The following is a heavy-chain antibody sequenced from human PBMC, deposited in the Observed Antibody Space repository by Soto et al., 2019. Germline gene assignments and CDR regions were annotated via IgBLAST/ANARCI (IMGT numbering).Heavy chain of an antibody. CDR3: ARDSRGFIAAAPNYYYYGMDV. Sequence: PSETLSLTCTVSGGSISSYYWSWIRQPPEKGLEWIGYIYYSGSTNYNPSLKSRVTISVDTSKNQFSLKLSSVTAADTAVYYCARDSRGFIAAAPNYYYYGMDVWGQGTTVTVSS. J-gene: IGHJ6*02. CDR2: IYYSGST. V-gene: IGHV4-59*01. D-gene: IGHD6-13*01. CDR1: GGSISSYY.